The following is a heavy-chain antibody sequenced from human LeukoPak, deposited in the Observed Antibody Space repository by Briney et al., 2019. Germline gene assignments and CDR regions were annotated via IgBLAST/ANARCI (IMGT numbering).Heavy chain of an antibody. D-gene: IGHD3-9*01. J-gene: IGHJ4*02. Sequence: GGSLRLSCAASGFTFSSYSMNWVRQAPGKGLEWVSYISSSTIYYADSVKGRFTISRDNAKNSLYLQMNSLRAEDTAVYYCARAYYDILTGYYPPYFDYWGQGTLVTVSS. CDR1: GFTFSSYS. V-gene: IGHV3-48*01. CDR2: ISSSTI. CDR3: ARAYYDILTGYYPPYFDY.